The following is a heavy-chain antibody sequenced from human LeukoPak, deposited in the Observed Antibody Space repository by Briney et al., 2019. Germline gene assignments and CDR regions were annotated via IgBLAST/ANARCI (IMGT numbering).Heavy chain of an antibody. Sequence: GGSLRLSCAASGFTFSSHGMSWVRQAPGKGLEWVSTISGSGDNTYYADSVKGRFTISRGNSKNTLYLQMNSLRAEDTAVYYCAKVTYGSGTYGAFDYWGQGTLVTVSS. D-gene: IGHD3-10*01. CDR2: ISGSGDNT. J-gene: IGHJ4*02. CDR3: AKVTYGSGTYGAFDY. CDR1: GFTFSSHG. V-gene: IGHV3-23*01.